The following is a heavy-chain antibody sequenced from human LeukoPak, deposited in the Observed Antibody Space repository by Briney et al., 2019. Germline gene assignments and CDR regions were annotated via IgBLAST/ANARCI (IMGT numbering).Heavy chain of an antibody. CDR1: GYSFSNSW. CDR2: IYPGDSDT. Sequence: GESLKISCKGSGYSFSNSWIAWVRQMPGKGLEWMGIIYPGDSDTRYSPSFQGQVTISADKSISTAYLQWSSLKASDTAMYYCARGGSGYYPLDAFDIWGQGTMVTVSS. V-gene: IGHV5-51*01. J-gene: IGHJ3*02. CDR3: ARGGSGYYPLDAFDI. D-gene: IGHD3-22*01.